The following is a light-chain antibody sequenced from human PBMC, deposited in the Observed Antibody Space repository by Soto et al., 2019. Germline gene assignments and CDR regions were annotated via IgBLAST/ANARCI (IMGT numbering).Light chain of an antibody. J-gene: IGKJ1*01. CDR1: QSISSY. V-gene: IGKV1-39*01. CDR3: QQSYSSTWT. CDR2: AAS. Sequence: DIQMTQSPSSLSASVGDRVTITCRASQSISSYLNWYQQKPGKAPKLLIYAASSLQSGVPSRFSGSGSGTDFTLTISSLQPEEFATYYCQQSYSSTWTFGQGTQVEIK.